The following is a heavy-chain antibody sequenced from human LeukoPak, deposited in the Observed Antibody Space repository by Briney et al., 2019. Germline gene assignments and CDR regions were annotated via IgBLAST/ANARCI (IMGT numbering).Heavy chain of an antibody. J-gene: IGHJ5*02. Sequence: ASVKVSCKASGYTFTGYCMHWVRQAPGQGLEWMGWINPNSGGTNYAQKFQGRVTMTRDTSISTAYMELSRLRSDDTAVYYCAREITLSNWRRQAISNWFDPWGQGTLVTVSS. CDR3: AREITLSNWRRQAISNWFDP. CDR1: GYTFTGYC. CDR2: INPNSGGT. V-gene: IGHV1-2*02. D-gene: IGHD1-20*01.